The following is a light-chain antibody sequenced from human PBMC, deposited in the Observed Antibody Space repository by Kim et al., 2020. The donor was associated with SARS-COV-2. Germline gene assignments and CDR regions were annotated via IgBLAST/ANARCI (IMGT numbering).Light chain of an antibody. Sequence: ATVGDRVTITCRASQSISSWLAWYQQKPGKAPKLLIYDASSLESGVPSRFSGSGSGTEFTLTISSLQPDDFATYYCQQYNSYMYTFGQGTKLEI. CDR2: DAS. J-gene: IGKJ2*01. CDR3: QQYNSYMYT. V-gene: IGKV1-5*01. CDR1: QSISSW.